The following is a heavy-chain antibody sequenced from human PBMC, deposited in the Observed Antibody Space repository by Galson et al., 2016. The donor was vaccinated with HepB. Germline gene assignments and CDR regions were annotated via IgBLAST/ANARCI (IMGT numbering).Heavy chain of an antibody. J-gene: IGHJ6*03. CDR3: AKWHDDGDYPKYFYYIDV. V-gene: IGHV3-23*01. CDR1: GFTFRNYV. Sequence: SLRLSCAASGFTFRNYVMSWVRQAPGKGLEWVSGIGASGDLTYYADSVKGRFTISRDNSKNTRYLQMNSLRTEDTAVYYCAKWHDDGDYPKYFYYIDVWGKGTTVIVSS. CDR2: IGASGDLT. D-gene: IGHD4-17*01.